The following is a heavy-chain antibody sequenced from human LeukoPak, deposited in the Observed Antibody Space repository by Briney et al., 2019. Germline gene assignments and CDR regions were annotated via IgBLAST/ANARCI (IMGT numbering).Heavy chain of an antibody. Sequence: GGSLRLSCAASGFTFDDYAMHWVRQAPGKGLEWVSGISWNSGSIGYADSVKGRFTISRDNAKNSLYLQMNSLRTEDTALYYCAKDLSLGELSSFDYWGQETLVTVSS. V-gene: IGHV3-9*01. D-gene: IGHD3-16*02. J-gene: IGHJ4*02. CDR3: AKDLSLGELSSFDY. CDR1: GFTFDDYA. CDR2: ISWNSGSI.